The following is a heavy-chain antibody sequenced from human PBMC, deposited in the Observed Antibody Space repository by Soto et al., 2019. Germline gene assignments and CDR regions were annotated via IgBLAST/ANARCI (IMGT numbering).Heavy chain of an antibody. CDR1: GGSISSGGYS. Sequence: QLQLQESGSGLVKPSQTLSLTCAVSGGSISSGGYSWSWIRQPPGKGLEWIGYIYHSGSTYYNPSPKSRVTISVDRSTNQFSLRLSSVTAADTAVYYCAGGIAARPLGYWGQGTLVTVSS. CDR2: IYHSGST. J-gene: IGHJ4*02. CDR3: AGGIAARPLGY. D-gene: IGHD6-6*01. V-gene: IGHV4-30-2*01.